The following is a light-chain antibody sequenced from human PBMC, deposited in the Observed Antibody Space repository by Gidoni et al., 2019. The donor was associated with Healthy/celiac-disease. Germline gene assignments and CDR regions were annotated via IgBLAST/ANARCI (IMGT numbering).Light chain of an antibody. CDR1: SSDVGSYNL. Sequence: QSALTQPDYVSGSPGESIPISCTGNSSDVGSYNLVSWYQQHPGKAPKLMIYEGSKRPSGVSNRFSGSKSGNTASLTISGLQAEDEADYYCCSYAGSSTLVFGGGTKLTVL. V-gene: IGLV2-23*01. CDR3: CSYAGSSTLV. J-gene: IGLJ2*01. CDR2: EGS.